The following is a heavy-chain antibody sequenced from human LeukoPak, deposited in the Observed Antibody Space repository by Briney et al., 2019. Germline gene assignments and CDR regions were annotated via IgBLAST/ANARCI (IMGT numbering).Heavy chain of an antibody. V-gene: IGHV4-34*01. D-gene: IGHD6-13*01. J-gene: IGHJ4*02. CDR2: INHSGST. CDR3: ASGRAAAGVSGADY. Sequence: SETLSLTCAVYGGSFSGYYWSWIRQPPGKGLEWIGEINHSGSTNYNPSLKSRVTISVDTSKNQFSLKLSSVTAAETAVYYCASGRAAAGVSGADYWGQGTLVTVSS. CDR1: GGSFSGYY.